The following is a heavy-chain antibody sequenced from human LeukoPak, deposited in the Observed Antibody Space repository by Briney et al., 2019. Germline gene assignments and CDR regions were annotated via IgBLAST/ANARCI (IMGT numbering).Heavy chain of an antibody. V-gene: IGHV4-38-2*02. CDR3: ARDTRTAQGFDY. D-gene: IGHD2-15*01. J-gene: IGHJ4*02. CDR1: DYSISSGYY. CDR2: IFQSGHT. Sequence: SETLSLTCTVSDYSISSGYYWGWIRQPPGKGLEWTGSIFQSGHTYYSPSLKSRVTISVDTSNNRFSLSLSAVTAADTAIYYCARDTRTAQGFDYWGQGILVTASS.